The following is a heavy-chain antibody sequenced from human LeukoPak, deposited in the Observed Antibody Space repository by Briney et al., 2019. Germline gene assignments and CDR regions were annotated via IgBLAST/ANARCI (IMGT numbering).Heavy chain of an antibody. D-gene: IGHD2/OR15-2a*01. J-gene: IGHJ4*02. CDR2: INAYNGHT. CDR3: ARGEYNYFDY. Sequence: GASVKVSCKASGYTFTSYGISWVRQAPGQGLEWMGWINAYNGHTNYVQNLQGRATMTTDTSTSTAYMELRSLRSDDTAVYYCARGEYNYFDYWGQGTLVTVPS. V-gene: IGHV1-18*01. CDR1: GYTFTSYG.